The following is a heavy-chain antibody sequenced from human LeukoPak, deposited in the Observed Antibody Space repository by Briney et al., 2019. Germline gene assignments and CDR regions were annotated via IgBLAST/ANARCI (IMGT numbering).Heavy chain of an antibody. Sequence: SETLSLACTVSGGSISSYYGSWIRQPPGKGLGWLVYIYPSGSTNYNPSTKSRVTISVDTSKNKSTLKRSCEPAADTAVYYWASQRWGSSGSKTFDYWGQGNLVTVSS. J-gene: IGHJ4*02. V-gene: IGHV4-4*09. D-gene: IGHD3-22*01. CDR1: GGSISSYY. CDR3: ASQRWGSSGSKTFDY. CDR2: IYPSGST.